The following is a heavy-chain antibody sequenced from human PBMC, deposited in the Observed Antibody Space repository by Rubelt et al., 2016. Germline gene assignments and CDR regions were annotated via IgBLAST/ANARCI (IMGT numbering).Heavy chain of an antibody. CDR2: INHSGTT. D-gene: IGHD5-18*01. Sequence: QVQLKQWGAGVLKPSETLSLTCAVYGGSFSDYHWSWIRQPPGKGLEWIGEINHSGTTNYNPSLKSRVTMSVDTSKKQFSLKLTSVTAADSAVYYCATDLGRGYIYGPLDSWGQGTLVTVSS. CDR1: GGSFSDYH. V-gene: IGHV4-34*01. J-gene: IGHJ4*02. CDR3: ATDLGRGYIYGPLDS.